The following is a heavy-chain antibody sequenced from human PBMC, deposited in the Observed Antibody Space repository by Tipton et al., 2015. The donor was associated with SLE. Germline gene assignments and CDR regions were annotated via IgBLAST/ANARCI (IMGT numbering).Heavy chain of an antibody. D-gene: IGHD1-26*01. CDR3: AKDLGGSSRYFDY. CDR1: GFTFSSYG. J-gene: IGHJ4*02. CDR2: IWYDGRNK. V-gene: IGHV3-30*18. Sequence: RSLRLSCAASGFTFSSYGMHWVRQAPGKGLEWVAVIWYDGRNKYYEDSVKGRFTISRDNSKNTLYLQMNSLRAEDTAVYYCAKDLGGSSRYFDYWGQGTLVTVSP.